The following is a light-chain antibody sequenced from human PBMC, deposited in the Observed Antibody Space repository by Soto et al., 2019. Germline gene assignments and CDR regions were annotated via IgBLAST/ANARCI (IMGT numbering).Light chain of an antibody. V-gene: IGLV2-23*02. J-gene: IGLJ1*01. Sequence: QSALSQAASVSGSPGQSITISCTRTSSDVGSYNLVSWYQQLPGKAPKVIICEVNKRPSGVSYRFSGSKSGNTASLTISGLQTEDEADYYCCSYAGTVADVFGTGTKVTV. CDR2: EVN. CDR3: CSYAGTVADV. CDR1: SSDVGSYNL.